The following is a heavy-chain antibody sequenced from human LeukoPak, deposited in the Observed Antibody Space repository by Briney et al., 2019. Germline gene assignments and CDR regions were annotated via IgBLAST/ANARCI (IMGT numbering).Heavy chain of an antibody. CDR1: GGTFSSYA. CDR2: IIPILGIA. V-gene: IGHV1-69*04. D-gene: IGHD2-15*01. J-gene: IGHJ5*02. Sequence: ASVKVSCKASGGTFSSYAISWVRQAPGQGLEWMGRIIPILGIANYAQKFQGRVTITADKSTSTAYMELSSLRSEDTAVYYCARGGLGDCSGGSCYSDGWFDPWGQGTLLTVSS. CDR3: ARGGLGDCSGGSCYSDGWFDP.